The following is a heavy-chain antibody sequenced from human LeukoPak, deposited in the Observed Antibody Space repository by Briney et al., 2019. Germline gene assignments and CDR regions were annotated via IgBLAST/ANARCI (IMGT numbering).Heavy chain of an antibody. J-gene: IGHJ5*02. CDR1: GGSITXXXXX. V-gene: IGHV4-39*01. Sequence: PSETLSLTCTXXGGSITXXXXXXXXXRQPXXXXXXXXGXIXXTGTTYXNXSXXXXXTXSVDTSKNQFSLKLSSVTAADAAVYYCARSRADILTPYRWGQGTLVTVSS. CDR3: ARSRADILTPYR. D-gene: IGHD3-9*01. CDR2: IXXTGTT.